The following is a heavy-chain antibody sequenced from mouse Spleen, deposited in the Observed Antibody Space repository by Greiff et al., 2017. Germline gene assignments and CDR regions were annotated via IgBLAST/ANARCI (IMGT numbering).Heavy chain of an antibody. CDR3: ASLYCDHALDY. D-gene: IGHD2-4*01. CDR1: GFTFSSYG. CDR2: ISSGGSYT. Sequence: EVQGVESGGDLVKPGGSLKLSCAASGFTFSSYGMSWVRQTPDKRLEWVATISSGGSYTYYPDSVKGRVTISRDNAKNTLYLQMSSLKCEASAMYYCASLYCDHALDYWGQGTSVTVSS. V-gene: IGHV5-6*01. J-gene: IGHJ4*01.